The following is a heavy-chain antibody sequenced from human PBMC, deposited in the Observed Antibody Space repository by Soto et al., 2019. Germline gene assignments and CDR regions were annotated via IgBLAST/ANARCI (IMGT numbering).Heavy chain of an antibody. CDR3: ARDGVAAQAYYMDV. V-gene: IGHV3-21*01. CDR2: ISSSSSYI. J-gene: IGHJ6*03. CDR1: GFTFSSYS. D-gene: IGHD6-6*01. Sequence: GGSLRLSCAASGFTFSSYSMNWVRQAPGKGLEWVSSISSSSSYIYYADSVKGRFTISRDNAKNSLYLQMNSLRAEDTAVYYCARDGVAAQAYYMDVWGKGTTVTVSS.